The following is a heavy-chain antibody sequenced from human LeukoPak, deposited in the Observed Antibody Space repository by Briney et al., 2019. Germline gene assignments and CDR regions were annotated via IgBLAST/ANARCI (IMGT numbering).Heavy chain of an antibody. Sequence: SVKVSCKASGGTFSSYAISWVRQAPGQGLEWMGGIIPIFGTANYAQKFQGRVTITADKSTSTAYMELSSLRSEDTAVYYCASGRYFDWLFPTPFDYWGQGTLVTVSS. CDR2: IIPIFGTA. J-gene: IGHJ4*02. V-gene: IGHV1-69*06. CDR1: GGTFSSYA. CDR3: ASGRYFDWLFPTPFDY. D-gene: IGHD3-9*01.